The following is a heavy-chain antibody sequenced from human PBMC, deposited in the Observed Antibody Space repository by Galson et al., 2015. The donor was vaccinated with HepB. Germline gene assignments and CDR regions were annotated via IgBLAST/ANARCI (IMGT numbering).Heavy chain of an antibody. CDR1: GFTFSSYA. Sequence: SLRLSCAASGFTFSSYAMHWVRQAPGKGLEWVAVISYDGSNKYYADSVKGRFTVSRDNSKNTLYLQMNSLRAEDTAVYYCAREGLTIMGDGGYYYMDVWGKGTTVTVSS. CDR3: AREGLTIMGDGGYYYMDV. CDR2: ISYDGSNK. D-gene: IGHD2-21*01. J-gene: IGHJ6*03. V-gene: IGHV3-30-3*01.